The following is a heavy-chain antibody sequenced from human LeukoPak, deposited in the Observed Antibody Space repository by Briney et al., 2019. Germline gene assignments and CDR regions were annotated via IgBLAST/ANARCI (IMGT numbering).Heavy chain of an antibody. D-gene: IGHD1-26*01. CDR2: IRSKVDSYAT. Sequence: GGSLRLSCAASGFSFSGSGMHWVRQASGKGLEWVGHIRSKVDSYATVYGESVKGRFIITRDDSENTAYLQMNSLKTEDTAVYYCASFPSGSYSAYWGRGTLVTVSS. V-gene: IGHV3-73*01. CDR3: ASFPSGSYSAY. CDR1: GFSFSGSG. J-gene: IGHJ4*02.